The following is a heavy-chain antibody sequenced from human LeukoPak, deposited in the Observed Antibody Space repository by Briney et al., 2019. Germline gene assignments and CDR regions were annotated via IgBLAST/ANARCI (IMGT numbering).Heavy chain of an antibody. CDR2: IYTSGST. J-gene: IGHJ5*02. CDR3: ARGKDYYDSSGYYYSDWFDP. V-gene: IGHV4-4*07. D-gene: IGHD3-22*01. CDR1: GGSISSYY. Sequence: SEMLSLTCTVSGGSISSYYWSWIRQPAGKGLEWIGRIYTSGSTNYNPSLKSRVTMSVDTSKNQFSLKLSSVTAADTAVYYCARGKDYYDSSGYYYSDWFDPWGQGTLVTVSS.